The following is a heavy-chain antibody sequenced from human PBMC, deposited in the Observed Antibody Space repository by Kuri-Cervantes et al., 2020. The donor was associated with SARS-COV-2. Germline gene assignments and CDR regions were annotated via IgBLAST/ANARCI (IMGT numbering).Heavy chain of an antibody. V-gene: IGHV4-39*07. D-gene: IGHD6-19*01. CDR3: ARAPGIAVAGAFDY. J-gene: IGHJ4*02. CDR2: IYYSGST. CDR1: GGSIGISSYY. Sequence: SETRSLTCTVSGGSIGISSYYGGSIRQPPGKGRGWIWMIYYSGSTYYNPSLKSRVTISVDTSKNPFYLKLSSVTAADTAVYYCARAPGIAVAGAFDYWGQGTLVTVSS.